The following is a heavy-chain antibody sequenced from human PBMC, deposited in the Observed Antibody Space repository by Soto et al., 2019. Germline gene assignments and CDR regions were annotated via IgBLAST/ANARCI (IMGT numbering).Heavy chain of an antibody. CDR3: AKDSGSYYVGYFDY. CDR1: GFTFSSYA. V-gene: IGHV3-23*01. Sequence: LRLSCAASGFTFSSYAMSWVRQAPGKGLEWVSAISGSGGNKYYADSVKGRFTISRDNSKNTLYLQMNSLRAEDTAVYYCAKDSGSYYVGYFDYWGQGTLVTVSS. D-gene: IGHD1-26*01. CDR2: ISGSGGNK. J-gene: IGHJ4*02.